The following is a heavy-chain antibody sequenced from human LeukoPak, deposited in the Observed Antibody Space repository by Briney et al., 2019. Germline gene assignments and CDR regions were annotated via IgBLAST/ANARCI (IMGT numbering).Heavy chain of an antibody. CDR3: AKGSRGVSGYVVDY. V-gene: IGHV3-74*01. CDR1: GFTFSRFW. CDR2: INGDGSST. Sequence: GSLRLSCAASGFTFSRFWMHWVRQAPGKGLVWVSRINGDGSSTNYADSVKGRFTISRDNSKNTPYLQMNSLRAEDTAVYYCAKGSRGVSGYVVDYWGQGTLVTVSS. D-gene: IGHD5-12*01. J-gene: IGHJ4*02.